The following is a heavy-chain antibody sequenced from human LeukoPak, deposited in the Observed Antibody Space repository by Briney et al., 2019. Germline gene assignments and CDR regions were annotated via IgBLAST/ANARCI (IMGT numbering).Heavy chain of an antibody. CDR2: IKRDGGEK. D-gene: IGHD6-13*01. CDR1: GFTFSSYW. V-gene: IGHV3-7*05. CDR3: ARDQRSRINWFDP. J-gene: IGHJ5*02. Sequence: GGSLRLSCVVSGFTFSSYWMSWVRQAPGKGLEWVANIKRDGGEKYYVDSVKGRFTISRDNAKKSLYLQMNSLRAEDTAVYYCARDQRSRINWFDPWGQGTLVTVSS.